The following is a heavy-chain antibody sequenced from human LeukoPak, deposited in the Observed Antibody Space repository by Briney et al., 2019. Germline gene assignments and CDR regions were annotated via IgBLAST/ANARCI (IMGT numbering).Heavy chain of an antibody. Sequence: GGSLRLSCAVSGITLSNYGITWVRQAPGQGLEWVAGIAGSGSSTNYADSVKGRFTISRDNPRNTLYLQTNSLRAQDTAVYFCAKRGVVIRVILVGFHKEAYYFDSWGQGALVTVSS. CDR3: AKRGVVIRVILVGFHKEAYYFDS. D-gene: IGHD3-22*01. V-gene: IGHV3-23*01. CDR2: IAGSGSST. CDR1: GITLSNYG. J-gene: IGHJ4*02.